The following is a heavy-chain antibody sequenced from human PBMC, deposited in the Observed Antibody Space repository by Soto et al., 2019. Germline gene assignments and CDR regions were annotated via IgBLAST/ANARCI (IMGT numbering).Heavy chain of an antibody. J-gene: IGHJ4*02. CDR1: GFTFSSYG. CDR3: VSGRGYGHASVPYS. CDR2: ISYDGGLQ. V-gene: IGHV3-30*03. Sequence: QAQLVESGGGVVQPGRSLRLSCAASGFTFSSYGMHWGRQAPGTGLEWVAVISYDGGLQHYADSVKGRFTISRDNSKKMVLLQMNSLRAEDTAVYYWVSGRGYGHASVPYSWGQGTLVSVSS. D-gene: IGHD5-18*01.